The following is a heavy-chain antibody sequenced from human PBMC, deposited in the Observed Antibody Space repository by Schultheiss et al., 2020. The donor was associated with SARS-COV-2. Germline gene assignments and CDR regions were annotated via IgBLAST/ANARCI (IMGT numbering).Heavy chain of an antibody. D-gene: IGHD1-26*01. V-gene: IGHV4-61*02. CDR1: GGSISSGSYY. CDR2: IYTSGST. J-gene: IGHJ3*02. Sequence: SETLSLTCTVSGGSISSGSYYWSWIRQPAGKGLEWIGRIYTSGSTNYNPSLKSRVTISVDTSKNQFSLKLSSVTAADTAVYYCARGGVVGDAFDIWGQGTMVTVSS. CDR3: ARGGVVGDAFDI.